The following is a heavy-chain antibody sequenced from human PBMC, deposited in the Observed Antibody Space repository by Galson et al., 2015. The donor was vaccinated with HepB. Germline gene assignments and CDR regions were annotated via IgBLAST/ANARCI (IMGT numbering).Heavy chain of an antibody. CDR1: GFTFSNAW. CDR2: VKSKDDGGTT. D-gene: IGHD1-26*01. CDR3: TTAGEYSGSYSQY. Sequence: SLRLSCAASGFTFSNAWMTWVRQAPGKGPEWVGRVKSKDDGGTTDFGAPVKGRFSISRDDSKNTLYLQMNSLKTEDTAVYYCTTAGEYSGSYSQYWAQGTLVTVSS. V-gene: IGHV3-15*01. J-gene: IGHJ4*02.